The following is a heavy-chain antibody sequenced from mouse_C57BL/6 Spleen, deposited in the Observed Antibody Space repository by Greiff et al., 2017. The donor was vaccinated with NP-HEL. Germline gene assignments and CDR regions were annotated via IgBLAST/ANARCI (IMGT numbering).Heavy chain of an antibody. V-gene: IGHV5-6*01. J-gene: IGHJ3*01. CDR3: AGIYYDYDGWFAY. CDR1: GFTFSSYG. CDR2: ISSGGSYT. D-gene: IGHD2-4*01. Sequence: EVMLVESGGDLVKPGGSLKLSCAASGFTFSSYGMSWVRQTPDKRLEWVATISSGGSYTYSPDSVKGRFTISRDNAKNTLYLQMSSLKSEDTAMYYCAGIYYDYDGWFAYWGQGTLVTVSA.